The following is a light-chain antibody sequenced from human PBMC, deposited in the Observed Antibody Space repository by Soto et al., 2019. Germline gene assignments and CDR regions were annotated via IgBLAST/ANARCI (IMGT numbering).Light chain of an antibody. Sequence: QSVLTQPASVSGSPGQSITISCTGTSSDVGSYNLVSWYQQHPGKAPKLMIYEGSKRPSGVSNRFSGSKSGNTASLTISGLQAEDEADYYCCSYAGSSTFYWVFGGGTQLTVL. CDR3: CSYAGSSTFYWV. CDR1: SSDVGSYNL. J-gene: IGLJ3*02. CDR2: EGS. V-gene: IGLV2-23*03.